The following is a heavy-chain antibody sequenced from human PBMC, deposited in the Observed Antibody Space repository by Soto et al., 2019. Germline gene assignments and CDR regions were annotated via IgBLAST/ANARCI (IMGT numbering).Heavy chain of an antibody. CDR1: GFTFSTYT. Sequence: QVQLVESGGGVVQPGRSLRLSCAASGFTFSTYTMYWVRQAPGKGLEWVAGISNNGINTHYADSVKGRFTISRDNSKNTLYVQMNSLAAEYTAVYYCAREWSISVAAPGYWGQGTLGTVSS. V-gene: IGHV3-30-3*01. J-gene: IGHJ4*02. CDR2: ISNNGINT. D-gene: IGHD6-19*01. CDR3: AREWSISVAAPGY.